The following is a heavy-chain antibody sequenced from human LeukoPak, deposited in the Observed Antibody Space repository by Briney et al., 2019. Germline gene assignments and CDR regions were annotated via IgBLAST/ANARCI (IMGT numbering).Heavy chain of an antibody. D-gene: IGHD3-16*01. CDR2: IYYSGST. Sequence: SETLSLTCTVSGGSISSYYWSWIRQPPGKGLEWIGHIYYSGSTSYNPSLKSRVTISVDTSKNQFSLKLSSVTAADTAVYYCARGGGAFDIWGQGTMVTVSS. CDR1: GGSISSYY. V-gene: IGHV4-59*08. J-gene: IGHJ3*02. CDR3: ARGGGAFDI.